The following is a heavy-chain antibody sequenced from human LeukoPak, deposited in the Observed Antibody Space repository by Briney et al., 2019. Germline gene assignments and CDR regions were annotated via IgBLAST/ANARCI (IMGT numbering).Heavy chain of an antibody. CDR3: ARDRPWGWLLLRDWFDP. V-gene: IGHV4-34*01. CDR2: INHSGST. J-gene: IGHJ5*02. D-gene: IGHD3-22*01. Sequence: PSETLSLTCAVYGGSFSGYYWSWIRQPPGKELAWIGEINHSGSTNYNPSLKSRVTISVDTSKNQFSLKLSSVTAADTAVYYCARDRPWGWLLLRDWFDPWGQGTLVTVSS. CDR1: GGSFSGYY.